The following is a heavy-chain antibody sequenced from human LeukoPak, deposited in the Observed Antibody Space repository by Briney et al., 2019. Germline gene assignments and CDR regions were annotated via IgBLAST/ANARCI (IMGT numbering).Heavy chain of an antibody. V-gene: IGHV3-23*01. D-gene: IGHD3-9*01. Sequence: PGGSLRLSCAASGFTFSSYGMSWVRQAPGKGLEWVSAISGSGGSTYYADSVKGRFTISRDNSKNTLYLQMNSLRAEDTAVYYCAKGSGGPYYDILTGLGLFDYWGQGTLVTVSS. CDR2: ISGSGGST. CDR3: AKGSGGPYYDILTGLGLFDY. J-gene: IGHJ4*02. CDR1: GFTFSSYG.